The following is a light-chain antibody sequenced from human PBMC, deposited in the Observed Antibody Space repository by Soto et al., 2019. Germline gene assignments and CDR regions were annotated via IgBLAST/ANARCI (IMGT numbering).Light chain of an antibody. Sequence: TQSPGTLSLSPGERATLSCRASQSLSSNYLAWYQQKPGKVPQLLIYGASTLQSGVPARFSGSGSGTDFTLTISSLQPEDVATYYCQKYNSAPWTFGQGTKVEIK. J-gene: IGKJ1*01. CDR3: QKYNSAPWT. CDR2: GAS. V-gene: IGKV1-27*01. CDR1: QSLSSNY.